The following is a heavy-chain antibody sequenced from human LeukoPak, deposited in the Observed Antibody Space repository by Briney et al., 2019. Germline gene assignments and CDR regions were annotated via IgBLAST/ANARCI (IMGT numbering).Heavy chain of an antibody. V-gene: IGHV4-61*01. CDR1: GGSISSSSYY. D-gene: IGHD2-2*01. CDR3: ARDAQGYCTSTSCYLNGYNWFDP. CDR2: IYYSGST. J-gene: IGHJ5*02. Sequence: KPSETLSLTCTVSGGSISSSSYYWGWIRQPPGKGLEWIGYIYYSGSTNYNPSLKSRVTISVDTSKNQFSLKLSSVTAADTAVYYCARDAQGYCTSTSCYLNGYNWFDPWGQGTLVTVSS.